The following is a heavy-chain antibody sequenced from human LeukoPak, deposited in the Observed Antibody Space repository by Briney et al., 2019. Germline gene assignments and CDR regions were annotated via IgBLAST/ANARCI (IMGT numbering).Heavy chain of an antibody. CDR2: ISSSSSYI. J-gene: IGHJ5*02. Sequence: PGGSLRLSCAASGFTFSSYSMNWVRQAPGKGLEWVSSISSSSSYIYYADSVKGRFTISRDNAKNSLYLQMNSLRAEDTAVYYCASWDGKWYSSGWYGEYNWFDPWGQGTLVTVSS. D-gene: IGHD6-19*01. CDR1: GFTFSSYS. V-gene: IGHV3-21*01. CDR3: ASWDGKWYSSGWYGEYNWFDP.